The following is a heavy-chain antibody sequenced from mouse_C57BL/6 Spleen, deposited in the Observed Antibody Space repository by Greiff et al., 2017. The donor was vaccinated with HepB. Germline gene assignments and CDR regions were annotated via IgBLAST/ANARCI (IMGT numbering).Heavy chain of an antibody. CDR1: GYTFTNYW. D-gene: IGHD2-5*01. Sequence: QVQLQQSGAELVRPGTSVKMSCKASGYTFTNYWIGWAKQRPGHGLEWIGDIYPGGGYTNYNEKFKGKATLTADKSSSTAYMQFSSLTSEDSAIYYCARGAYYSNPYYFDYWGQGTTLTVSS. J-gene: IGHJ2*01. V-gene: IGHV1-63*01. CDR3: ARGAYYSNPYYFDY. CDR2: IYPGGGYT.